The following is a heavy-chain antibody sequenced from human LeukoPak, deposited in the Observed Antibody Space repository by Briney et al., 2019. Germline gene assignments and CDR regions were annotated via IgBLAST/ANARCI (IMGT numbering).Heavy chain of an antibody. CDR3: AREDGDAFDI. CDR2: IGSSGGSR. V-gene: IGHV3-48*04. Sequence: GGSLRLSCAVSGITLSNYGMTWVRQAPGKGLEWVSYIGSSGGSRYYADSVKGRFTSSRDNAKNSLYLQMNSLRVEDTAVYYCAREDGDAFDIWGQGTMVSVSS. J-gene: IGHJ3*02. CDR1: GITLSNYG. D-gene: IGHD5-24*01.